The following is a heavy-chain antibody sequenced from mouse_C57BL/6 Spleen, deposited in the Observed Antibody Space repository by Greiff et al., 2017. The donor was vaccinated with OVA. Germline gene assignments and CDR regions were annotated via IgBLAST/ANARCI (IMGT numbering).Heavy chain of an antibody. J-gene: IGHJ2*01. V-gene: IGHV1-82*01. CDR1: GYAFSSSW. D-gene: IGHD1-1*01. Sequence: QVQLQQSGPELVKPGASVKISCKASGYAFSSSWMNWVKQRPGKGLEWIGRIYPGDGDTNYNGKFKGKATLTADKSSSTAYMQLSSLTSEDSAIYYCARRYYVFDYGGQGTTLTVSS. CDR2: IYPGDGDT. CDR3: ARRYYVFDY.